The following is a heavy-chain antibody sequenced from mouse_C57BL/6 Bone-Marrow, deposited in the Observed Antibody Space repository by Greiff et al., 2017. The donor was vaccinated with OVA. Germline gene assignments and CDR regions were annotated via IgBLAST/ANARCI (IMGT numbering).Heavy chain of an antibody. CDR1: GFTFSDYY. J-gene: IGHJ2*01. CDR3: ARGGGIYYDYEEPFFDY. Sequence: EVMLVESEGGLVQPGSSMKLSCTASGFTFSDYYMAWVRQVPEKGLEWVANINYDGSSTYYLDSLKSRFIISRANAKNILYLQMSSLKSEDTATYYCARGGGIYYDYEEPFFDYWGQGTTLTVSS. D-gene: IGHD2-4*01. CDR2: INYDGSST. V-gene: IGHV5-16*01.